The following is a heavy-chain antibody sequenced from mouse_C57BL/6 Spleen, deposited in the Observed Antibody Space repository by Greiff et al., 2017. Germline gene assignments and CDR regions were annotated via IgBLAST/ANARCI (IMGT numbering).Heavy chain of an antibody. D-gene: IGHD1-1*01. Sequence: EVHLVESGPGMVKPSQSLSLTCTVTGYSITSGYDWHWIRHFPGNKLEWMGYISYSGSTNYNPSLKSRISITHDTSKNHFFLKLNSVTTEDTATYYCARDQDYYGSSPFWYFDVWGTGTTVTVSS. CDR2: ISYSGST. J-gene: IGHJ1*03. CDR3: ARDQDYYGSSPFWYFDV. CDR1: GYSITSGYD. V-gene: IGHV3-1*01.